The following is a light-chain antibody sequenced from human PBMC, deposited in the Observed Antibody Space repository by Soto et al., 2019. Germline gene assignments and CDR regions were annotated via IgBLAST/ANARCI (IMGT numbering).Light chain of an antibody. CDR2: EVS. J-gene: IGLJ1*01. Sequence: QSALTQPASVSGSPGQSITISCTGTSSDVGGYNSVSWYQQHPGKAPKLMIYEVSNRPSGVSNRFSGSKSGNTASRTISGLQAEDEADYYSSSYTTSSTLLYVFGTGTKLTVL. CDR3: SSYTTSSTLLYV. CDR1: SSDVGGYNS. V-gene: IGLV2-14*01.